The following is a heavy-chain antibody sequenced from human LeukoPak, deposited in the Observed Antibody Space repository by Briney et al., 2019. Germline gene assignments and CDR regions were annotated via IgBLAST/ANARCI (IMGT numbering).Heavy chain of an antibody. J-gene: IGHJ4*02. CDR1: GYSFTSYC. CDR2: IYPGDSDT. V-gene: IGHV5-51*01. D-gene: IGHD1-26*01. Sequence: GESLKISCKGSGYSFTSYCIGWVRQMPGKGLEWMGAIYPGDSDTRYSPSSQGHVTTSADKSINTAYLQWSSLKASDTAMYYCARLKVLGATPFDYWGQGTLVTVSS. CDR3: ARLKVLGATPFDY.